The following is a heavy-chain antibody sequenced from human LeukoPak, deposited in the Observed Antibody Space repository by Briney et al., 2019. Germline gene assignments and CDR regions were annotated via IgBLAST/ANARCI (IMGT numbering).Heavy chain of an antibody. CDR2: IIPIFGTA. CDR1: GGTFSSYA. V-gene: IGHV1-69*05. D-gene: IGHD3-22*01. CDR3: ARSSSKDYYDSL. Sequence: SVKVSCKASGGTFSSYAISWVRQAPGQGLEWMGRIIPIFGTANYAQKFQGRVTITTDESTSTAYMELSSLRSEDTAVYYCARSSSKDYYDSLWGQGTLVTVSS. J-gene: IGHJ4*02.